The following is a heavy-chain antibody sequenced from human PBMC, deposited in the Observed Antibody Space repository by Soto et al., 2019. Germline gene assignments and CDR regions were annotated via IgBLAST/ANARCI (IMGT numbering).Heavy chain of an antibody. J-gene: IGHJ4*02. CDR2: IGGIGDT. CDR3: VKETRHGDVWSGHDY. Sequence: EVQLLESGGGLVQPGGSLRLSCEVSGFTFSSYAMTWVRQAPGKGLEWVSAIGGIGDTYYAESVKGRFTISRDNSKSTLYVQMNSRRGDDTAVYYCVKETRHGDVWSGHDYWGQGTLVTVSS. V-gene: IGHV3-23*01. CDR1: GFTFSSYA. D-gene: IGHD3-3*01.